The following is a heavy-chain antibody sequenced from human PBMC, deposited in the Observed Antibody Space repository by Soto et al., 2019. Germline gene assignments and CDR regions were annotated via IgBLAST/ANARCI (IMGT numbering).Heavy chain of an antibody. D-gene: IGHD3-10*01. CDR2: IYYGGST. CDR3: ARHNYGSGSTYFDY. V-gene: IGHV4-59*08. J-gene: IGHJ4*02. Sequence: QVQLQESGPGLVKPSETLSLTCTVSGGSISSYYWSWIRQPPGKGLEWIGYIYYGGSTNYNPSLKSRVTIPVDTSNNQSSLKLNSMTAADTAVYYCARHNYGSGSTYFDYWGQGTLVTVSA. CDR1: GGSISSYY.